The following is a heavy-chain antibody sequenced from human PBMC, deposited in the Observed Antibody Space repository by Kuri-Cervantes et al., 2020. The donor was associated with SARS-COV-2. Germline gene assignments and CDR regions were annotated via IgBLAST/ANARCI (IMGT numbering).Heavy chain of an antibody. CDR2: IKQDGSEK. Sequence: GESLKISCAASGFAVNSFYMSWVRQAPGKGLEWVANIKQDGSEKYYVDSVKGRFTISRDNAKNSLYLQMNSLRAEDTAVYYCARGETSSSEYYYYYMDVWGKGTTVTVSS. D-gene: IGHD6-6*01. CDR1: GFAVNSFY. CDR3: ARGETSSSEYYYYYMDV. V-gene: IGHV3-7*01. J-gene: IGHJ6*03.